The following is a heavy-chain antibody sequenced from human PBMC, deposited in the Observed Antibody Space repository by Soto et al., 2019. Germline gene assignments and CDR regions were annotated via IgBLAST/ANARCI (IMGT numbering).Heavy chain of an antibody. CDR3: ARVGGINWFDP. V-gene: IGHV4-31*03. CDR2: IYYSGST. CDR1: GGSISSGGYY. J-gene: IGHJ5*02. D-gene: IGHD1-20*01. Sequence: QVQLQESGPGLVKPSQTLSLTCTVSGGSISSGGYYWSWIRQHPGKGLEWIGYIYYSGSTYYNPSLKSGVTISVDTSKNQFPLQLSSVTAADTAVYYCARVGGINWFDPWGQGTLVTVSS.